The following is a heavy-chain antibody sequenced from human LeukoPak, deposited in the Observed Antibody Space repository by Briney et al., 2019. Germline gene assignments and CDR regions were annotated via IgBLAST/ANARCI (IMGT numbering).Heavy chain of an antibody. J-gene: IGHJ4*02. CDR1: GFTFSSYS. CDR2: IDISGSSI. Sequence: GGSLRLSCAASGFTFSSYSMNWVRQAPGKGLEWVSSIDISGSSIYYADSVKGRFTISRDNAKNSLYLQMNSLRAEDTALYYCARFGRATAIPDLGFDYWGQGTLVTVSS. D-gene: IGHD2-21*02. V-gene: IGHV3-21*04. CDR3: ARFGRATAIPDLGFDY.